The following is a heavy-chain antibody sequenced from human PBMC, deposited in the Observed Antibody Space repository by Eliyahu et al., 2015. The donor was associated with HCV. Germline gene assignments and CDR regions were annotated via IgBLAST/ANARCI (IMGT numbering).Heavy chain of an antibody. CDR1: GGNFYNYA. V-gene: IGHV1-69*01. D-gene: IGHD1-1*01. Sequence: EVKKPGSSVKVSCRASGGNFYNYAISWVRQAPGQGLEWMGGIIPLFGTANYAQRLQGRVTITADGSTTTAYMELSSLRSDDTAVYYCATDRGISRNWYDGIYYWGQGTLVTVSS. J-gene: IGHJ4*02. CDR3: ATDRGISRNWYDGIYY. CDR2: IIPLFGTA.